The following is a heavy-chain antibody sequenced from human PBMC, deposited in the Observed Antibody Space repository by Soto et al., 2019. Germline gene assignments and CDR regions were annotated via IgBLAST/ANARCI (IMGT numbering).Heavy chain of an antibody. D-gene: IGHD3-16*01. CDR2: IKSKTEGGTT. V-gene: IGHV3-15*01. CDR3: TTDPWVEMDV. J-gene: IGHJ6*02. CDR1: GFTFSNAW. Sequence: EVQLVESGGGLVKPGGSLRLSCAASGFTFSNAWMSWVRQAPGKGLEWVGRIKSKTEGGTTDYAAPVKGRFTISRDDSKNTLYLQMNSLKTEDTAVYYCTTDPWVEMDVWGQGTTVTVSS.